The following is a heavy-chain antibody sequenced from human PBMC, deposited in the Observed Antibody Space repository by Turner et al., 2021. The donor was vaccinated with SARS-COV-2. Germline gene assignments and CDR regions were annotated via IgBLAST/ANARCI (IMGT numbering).Heavy chain of an antibody. V-gene: IGHV4-34*01. Sequence: QVQLQPWGAGLLKPSETLSLTCAVYGGSCSGNYWSWLRQPPGKGLEWIGEINHSGSNNYNPSLKSRVTISVDTSKKQFSLKLSSVTAADTAVYYCSRGGVAAAGPFGYWGQGTLVTVSS. CDR2: INHSGSN. D-gene: IGHD6-13*01. CDR1: GGSCSGNY. CDR3: SRGGVAAAGPFGY. J-gene: IGHJ4*02.